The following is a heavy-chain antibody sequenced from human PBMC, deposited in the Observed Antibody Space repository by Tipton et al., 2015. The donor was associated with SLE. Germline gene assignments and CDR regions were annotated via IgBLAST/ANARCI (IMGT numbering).Heavy chain of an antibody. CDR3: ARSPYYYDAMDV. V-gene: IGHV4-59*11. J-gene: IGHJ6*02. CDR2: IYYSGST. CDR1: GASISSHY. Sequence: TLSLTCTVSGASISSHYWSWVRQPPGKGLEWIGYIYYSGSTNCNPSLKSRVTISADTSKNQFSLRLNSVTAADTAVYYCARSPYYYDAMDVWGQGTAVIVSS.